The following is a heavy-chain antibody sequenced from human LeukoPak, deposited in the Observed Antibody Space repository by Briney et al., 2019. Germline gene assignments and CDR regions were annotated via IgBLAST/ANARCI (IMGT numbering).Heavy chain of an antibody. Sequence: GESLKISCKGSGYSFSSYWIGWVRQMPGKGLEWMGLINAADSDTRYSPSFQGQVLISVDKSISTAYLQWGNLKATDTALYYCARLPCTGGSCSKAFDYWGQGTLVTVYS. V-gene: IGHV5-51*01. CDR3: ARLPCTGGSCSKAFDY. CDR1: GYSFSSYW. CDR2: INAADSDT. D-gene: IGHD2-15*01. J-gene: IGHJ4*02.